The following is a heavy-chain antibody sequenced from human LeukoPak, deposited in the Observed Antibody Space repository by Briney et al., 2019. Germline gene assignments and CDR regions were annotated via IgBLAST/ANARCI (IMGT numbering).Heavy chain of an antibody. Sequence: SETLSLTCAVYGGSFSGYYCSWIRQPPGKGLEWIGEIDRSGRTNSNASLKSRVTISVDMSKNQFSLRLSSVTAADTAVYYCARKSIVTAGRKPYDFWDQGTLVTVSP. V-gene: IGHV4-34*01. CDR3: ARKSIVTAGRKPYDF. D-gene: IGHD6-13*01. J-gene: IGHJ4*02. CDR2: IDRSGRT. CDR1: GGSFSGYY.